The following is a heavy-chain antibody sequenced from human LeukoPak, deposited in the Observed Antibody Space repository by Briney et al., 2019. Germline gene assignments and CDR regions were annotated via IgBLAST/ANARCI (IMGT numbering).Heavy chain of an antibody. J-gene: IGHJ4*02. Sequence: ASVKVSCKASGYTFTSYAMNWLRQAPGQGLEWMGWINTNTGNPTYAQGFTGRFVFSLDTSVSTAYLQISSLKAEDTAVYYCARGNYITMVRGVIPDYWGQGTLVTVSS. V-gene: IGHV7-4-1*02. D-gene: IGHD3-10*01. CDR3: ARGNYITMVRGVIPDY. CDR1: GYTFTSYA. CDR2: INTNTGNP.